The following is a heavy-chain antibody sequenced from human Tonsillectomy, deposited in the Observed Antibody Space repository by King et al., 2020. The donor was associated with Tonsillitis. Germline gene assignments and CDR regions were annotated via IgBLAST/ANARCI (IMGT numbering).Heavy chain of an antibody. V-gene: IGHV3-48*03. J-gene: IGHJ5*02. D-gene: IGHD1-26*01. Sequence: VQLVESGGGLVQPGGSLRLSCAASGFTFSSYERNVVRQAPGKGLEWFSYISISGFTKYYADSVKGRFTTSRDNAKNLLYLQMNSLRAEDTAVYYCARLEWELLPFFDPWGQGTLVTVSS. CDR2: ISISGFTK. CDR3: ARLEWELLPFFDP. CDR1: GFTFSSYE.